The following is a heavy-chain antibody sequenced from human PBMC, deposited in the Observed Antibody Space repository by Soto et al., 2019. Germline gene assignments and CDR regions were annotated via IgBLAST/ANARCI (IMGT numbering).Heavy chain of an antibody. CDR3: AAVPYDFWSGYQLGNDYYYYYMDV. CDR1: GFTFTSSA. D-gene: IGHD3-3*01. J-gene: IGHJ6*03. Sequence: SVKVSCKASGFTFTSSAMQWVRQARGQRLEWIGWIVVGSGNTNYAQKFQERATITRDMSTSTAYMELSSLRSEDTAVYYCAAVPYDFWSGYQLGNDYYYYYMDVWGKGTTVTV. CDR2: IVVGSGNT. V-gene: IGHV1-58*02.